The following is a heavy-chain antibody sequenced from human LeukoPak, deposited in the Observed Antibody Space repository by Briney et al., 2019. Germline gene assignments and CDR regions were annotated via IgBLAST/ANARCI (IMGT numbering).Heavy chain of an antibody. Sequence: GGSLRLSCAASGFTFSSYAMSWVRQAPGKGLEWVSAISGSGGSTYYADSVKGRFTISRDNAKNSLYLQMNSLRAEDTAVYYCERGLARTDSSAVSRGYWGQGTLVTVSS. J-gene: IGHJ4*02. CDR3: ERGLARTDSSAVSRGY. V-gene: IGHV3-23*01. CDR2: ISGSGGST. CDR1: GFTFSSYA. D-gene: IGHD3-22*01.